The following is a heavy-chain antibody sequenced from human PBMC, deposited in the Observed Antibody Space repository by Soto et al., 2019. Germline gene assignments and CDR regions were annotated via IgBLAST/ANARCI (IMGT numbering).Heavy chain of an antibody. Sequence: VKVSCKASGGTFSSYAISWVRQAPGQGLEWMGGIIPIFGTANYAQKFQGRVTITADKSTSTAYMELSSLRSEDTAVYYCARVAAAGYYYYYYGMDVWGQGTTVTVSS. CDR2: IIPIFGTA. CDR1: GGTFSSYA. D-gene: IGHD6-13*01. CDR3: ARVAAAGYYYYYYGMDV. V-gene: IGHV1-69*13. J-gene: IGHJ6*02.